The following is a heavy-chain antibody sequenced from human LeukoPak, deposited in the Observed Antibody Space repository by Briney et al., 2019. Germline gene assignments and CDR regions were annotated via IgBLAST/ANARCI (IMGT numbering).Heavy chain of an antibody. D-gene: IGHD5-12*01. V-gene: IGHV1-18*01. CDR1: GYTFTSYD. Sequence: ASVKVSCKASGYTFTSYDINWVRQATGQGLEWMGWISAYNGNTNYAQKLQGRVTMTTDTSTSTAYMELRSLRSDDTAVYYCAREKRGYSGYDFGVDYWGQGTLVTVSS. CDR3: AREKRGYSGYDFGVDY. J-gene: IGHJ4*02. CDR2: ISAYNGNT.